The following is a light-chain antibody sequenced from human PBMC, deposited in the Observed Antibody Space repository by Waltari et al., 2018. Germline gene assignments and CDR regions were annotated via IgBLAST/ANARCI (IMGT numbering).Light chain of an antibody. Sequence: DIVVTQSPDSLAVSLGERATMNCKSSQSLLHTNNKNYLAWYQLRPGQPPTLLIYWASTRDSGVPGRFSGSGSGTDFTLTIRGLQAEDVAVYYCQQYYSTPNTFGQGTKLEIK. CDR1: QSLLHTNNKNY. V-gene: IGKV4-1*01. J-gene: IGKJ2*01. CDR2: WAS. CDR3: QQYYSTPNT.